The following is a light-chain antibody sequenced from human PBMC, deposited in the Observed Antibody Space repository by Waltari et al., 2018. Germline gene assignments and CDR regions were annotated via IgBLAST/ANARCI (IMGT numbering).Light chain of an antibody. Sequence: QSALPQPASVSGSPGQSITISCTGTSSAVGTYNYVSWYQQHPGKAPKLMIFDVSIRPSGVSNRFSGSKSGNTASLTISGLQAEDEADYYCSSYISSSTLELFGGGTSLTVL. CDR2: DVS. J-gene: IGLJ2*01. CDR1: SSAVGTYNY. V-gene: IGLV2-14*03. CDR3: SSYISSSTLEL.